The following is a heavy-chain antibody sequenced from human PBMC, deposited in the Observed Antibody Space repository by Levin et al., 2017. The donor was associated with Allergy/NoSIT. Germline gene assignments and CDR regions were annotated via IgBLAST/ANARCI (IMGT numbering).Heavy chain of an antibody. V-gene: IGHV4-30-4*01. J-gene: IGHJ6*02. Sequence: SQTLSLTCTVSSGSISGVDYYWSWIRQPPGEGLEWIGYIYYSGSTYYNPSLKSRVTMSVDTSKNQFSLELTSVTAADTAVYYCARALCGNGVCFTRHYGMDVWGQGTTVTVSS. CDR1: SGSISGVDYY. CDR3: ARALCGNGVCFTRHYGMDV. CDR2: IYYSGST. D-gene: IGHD2-8*01.